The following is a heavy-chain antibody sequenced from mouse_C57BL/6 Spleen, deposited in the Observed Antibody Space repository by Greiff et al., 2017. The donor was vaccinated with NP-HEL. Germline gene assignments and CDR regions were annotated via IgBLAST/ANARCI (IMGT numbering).Heavy chain of an antibody. J-gene: IGHJ3*01. CDR2: IWGDGST. CDR1: GFSLTSYG. CDR3: AKSLYGYGGAWFAY. V-gene: IGHV2-3*01. D-gene: IGHD2-2*01. Sequence: VKLQESGPGLVAPSQSLSITCTVSGFSLTSYGVSWVRQPPGKGLEWLGVIWGDGSTNYHSALISRLSISKDNSKSQVFLKLNSLQTDDTATYYCAKSLYGYGGAWFAYWGQGTLVTVSA.